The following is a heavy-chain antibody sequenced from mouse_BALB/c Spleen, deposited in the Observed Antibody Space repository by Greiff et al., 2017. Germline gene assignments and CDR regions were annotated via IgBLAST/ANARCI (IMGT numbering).Heavy chain of an antibody. CDR2: INPSNGGT. CDR1: GYTFTSYY. J-gene: IGHJ1*01. D-gene: IGHD2-2*01. Sequence: VQLQQPGAELVKPGASVKLSCKASGYTFTSYYMYWVKQRPGQGLEWIGGINPSNGGTNFYEKFKSKATLTVDKSSSTAYMQLSSLTSEDSAVYYCTFYGYGGYWYFDVWGAGTTVTVSS. V-gene: IGHV1S81*02. CDR3: TFYGYGGYWYFDV.